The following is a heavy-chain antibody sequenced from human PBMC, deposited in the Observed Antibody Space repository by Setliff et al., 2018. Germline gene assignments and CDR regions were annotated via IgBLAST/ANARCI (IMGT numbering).Heavy chain of an antibody. CDR3: ARGGTFRYFDF. Sequence: SETLSLTCTVSGGSFSTYYWSWIRQTPGKGLEWIGYVYYSGTASYNPSLKSRVTVIVDTSKNQFSLRLNSVTAADTAVYYCARGGTFRYFDFWGQGTLVTVSS. CDR2: VYYSGTA. J-gene: IGHJ4*02. D-gene: IGHD5-12*01. CDR1: GGSFSTYY. V-gene: IGHV4-59*13.